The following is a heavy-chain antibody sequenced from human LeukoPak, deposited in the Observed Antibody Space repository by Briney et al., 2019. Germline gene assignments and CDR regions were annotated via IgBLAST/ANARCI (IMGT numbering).Heavy chain of an antibody. V-gene: IGHV4-59*01. D-gene: IGHD2-2*01. CDR3: ARDRTYCSSTSCYESLGFDP. J-gene: IGHJ5*02. CDR2: IYYSGST. Sequence: SETLSLTCTVSGGSISSYYWSWIRQPPGKGLEWIGYIYYSGSTNYNPSLKSRVTISVDTSKNQFSLKLSSVTAAGTAVYYCARDRTYCSSTSCYESLGFDPWGQGTLVTVSS. CDR1: GGSISSYY.